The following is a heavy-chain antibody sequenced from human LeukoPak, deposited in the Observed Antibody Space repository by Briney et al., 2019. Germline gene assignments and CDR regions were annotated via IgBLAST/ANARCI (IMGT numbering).Heavy chain of an antibody. Sequence: PGGSLRLSCAASGFTFSSYAMHWVRQAPGKGLEWVAVISYDGSNKYYADSVKGRFTISRDNSKNTLYLQMNSLRAEDTAVYYCARGRWGAFDIWGQGTMVTVSS. D-gene: IGHD1-26*01. CDR3: ARGRWGAFDI. V-gene: IGHV3-30-3*01. CDR1: GFTFSSYA. J-gene: IGHJ3*02. CDR2: ISYDGSNK.